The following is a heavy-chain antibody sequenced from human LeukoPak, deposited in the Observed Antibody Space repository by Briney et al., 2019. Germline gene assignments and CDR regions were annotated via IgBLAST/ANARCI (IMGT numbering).Heavy chain of an antibody. CDR1: GYTFSGYY. Sequence: ASVKVSCKASGYTFSGYYLHWVRQAPGQGLEWMGWINPNSGGTNSAQKFQGRVTMTRDTSIITAYMELSRLRSDDTAVYYCARDRSPAPGRSYGRGHFDYWGQGTLVTVSS. CDR2: INPNSGGT. V-gene: IGHV1-2*02. D-gene: IGHD5-18*01. J-gene: IGHJ4*02. CDR3: ARDRSPAPGRSYGRGHFDY.